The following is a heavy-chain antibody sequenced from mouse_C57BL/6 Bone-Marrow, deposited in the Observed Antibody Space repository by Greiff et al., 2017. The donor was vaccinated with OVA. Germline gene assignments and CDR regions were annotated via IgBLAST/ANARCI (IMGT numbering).Heavy chain of an antibody. CDR1: GFTFSDYG. D-gene: IGHD1-1*01. Sequence: EVKLMESGGGLVKPGGSLKLSCAASGFTFSDYGMHWVRQAPEKGLEWVAYISSGSSTIYYADTVKGRFTISRDNAKNTLFLQMTSLRSEDTAMYYCARPKLLRLFDYWGQGTTLTVSS. V-gene: IGHV5-17*01. CDR2: ISSGSSTI. CDR3: ARPKLLRLFDY. J-gene: IGHJ2*01.